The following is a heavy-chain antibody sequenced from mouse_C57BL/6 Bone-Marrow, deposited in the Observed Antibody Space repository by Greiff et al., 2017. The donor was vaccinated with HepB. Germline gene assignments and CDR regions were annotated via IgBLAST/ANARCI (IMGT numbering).Heavy chain of an antibody. J-gene: IGHJ3*01. Sequence: VQLQQSGPVLVKPGASVKMSCKASGYTFTDYYMNWVKQSHGKSLVWIGVINPYNGGTSYNQKFKGKATLTVDKSSSTAYMELNSLTSEDSAVYYCAREGNYGNYGFAYWGQGTLVTVSA. CDR1: GYTFTDYY. V-gene: IGHV1-19*01. CDR3: AREGNYGNYGFAY. D-gene: IGHD2-1*01. CDR2: INPYNGGT.